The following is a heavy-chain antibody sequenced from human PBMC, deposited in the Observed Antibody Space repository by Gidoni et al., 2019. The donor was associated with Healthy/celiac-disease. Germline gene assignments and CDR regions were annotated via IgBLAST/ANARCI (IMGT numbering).Heavy chain of an antibody. J-gene: IGHJ3*02. D-gene: IGHD3-22*01. CDR1: GGTFSSYA. CDR2: FGTA. CDR3: ARRGPGAYYDSSGLYAFDI. V-gene: IGHV1-69*06. Sequence: QVQLVQSGAEVKKPGSSVKVSCKASGGTFSSYAIFGTANYAQKFQGRVTITADKSTSTAYMELSSLRSEDTAVYYCARRGPGAYYDSSGLYAFDIWGQGTMVTVSS.